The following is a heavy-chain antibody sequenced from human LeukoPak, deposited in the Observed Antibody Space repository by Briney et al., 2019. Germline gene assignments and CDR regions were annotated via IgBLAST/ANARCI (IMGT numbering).Heavy chain of an antibody. D-gene: IGHD4-11*01. CDR2: IYYSGST. J-gene: IGHJ4*02. Sequence: SETLSLTCTVSGGSISSYYWSRIRQPPGKGLEWIGYIYYSGSTNYNPSLKSRVTISVDASKNQFSLKLSSVTAADTAVYYCARDSSTDDYFDYWGQGTLVTVSS. V-gene: IGHV4-59*01. CDR1: GGSISSYY. CDR3: ARDSSTDDYFDY.